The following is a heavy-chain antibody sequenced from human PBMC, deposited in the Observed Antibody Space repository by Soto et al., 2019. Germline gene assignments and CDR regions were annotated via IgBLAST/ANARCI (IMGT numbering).Heavy chain of an antibody. D-gene: IGHD5-12*01. CDR2: ISGSGGTT. Sequence: EVQLLESGGGLVQPGGSLRLSCAASGFTFSSYAMSWVRQAPGKGLEWVSAISGSGGTTYYADSVKGRFTVSRDNAKNSLYLQMKNLKVEDTAVYYCASGKSGFVSILDYWGQGTLVTVSS. CDR1: GFTFSSYA. V-gene: IGHV3-23*01. CDR3: ASGKSGFVSILDY. J-gene: IGHJ4*02.